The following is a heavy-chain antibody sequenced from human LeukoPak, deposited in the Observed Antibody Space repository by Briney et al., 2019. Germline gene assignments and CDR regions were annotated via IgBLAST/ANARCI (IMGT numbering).Heavy chain of an antibody. Sequence: GGSLTLSCAASGFTFSSYALTWVRQAPGKGLEWVSIISGSGGTTFYADSVKGRFTISRDNSKNTLYVQMNSLRTEDTAVYYCAKRDCTSTSCPFGFWGQGTLVTVSS. CDR3: AKRDCTSTSCPFGF. CDR2: ISGSGGTT. D-gene: IGHD2-2*01. CDR1: GFTFSSYA. V-gene: IGHV3-23*01. J-gene: IGHJ4*02.